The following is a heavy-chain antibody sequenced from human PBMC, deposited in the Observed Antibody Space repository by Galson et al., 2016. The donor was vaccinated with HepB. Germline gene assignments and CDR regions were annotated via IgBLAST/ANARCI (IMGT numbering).Heavy chain of an antibody. CDR3: ARDRTARAALDL. CDR2: ISNSGVNT. D-gene: IGHD6-13*01. V-gene: IGHV3-11*06. J-gene: IGHJ5*02. Sequence: SLRLSYAASGFTFNTYYMSLVRPAPGRGLEWVAYISNSGVNTHYAGSVNGRFTISRDNAKNSLFLQMNSLRAEDTAVYYCARDRTARAALDLWGQGTLVTVAS. CDR1: GFTFNTYY.